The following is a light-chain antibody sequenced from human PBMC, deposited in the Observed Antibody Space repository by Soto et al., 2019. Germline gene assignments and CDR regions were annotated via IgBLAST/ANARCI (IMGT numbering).Light chain of an antibody. V-gene: IGKV1-5*01. CDR1: QSISSW. Sequence: DIQMTQSPSTLSASVGDRVTITSRASQSISSWLAWYQQKPGKAPKLLIYDASSLESGVPSRFSGSGSGTEFTFTISSLQPDDFATYYYQQYNSYSQTFGQGTKVDIK. J-gene: IGKJ1*01. CDR2: DAS. CDR3: QQYNSYSQT.